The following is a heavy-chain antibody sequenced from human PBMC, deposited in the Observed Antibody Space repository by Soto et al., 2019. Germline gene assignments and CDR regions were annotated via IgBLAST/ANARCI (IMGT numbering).Heavy chain of an antibody. J-gene: IGHJ6*02. Sequence: ASVKVSCKASGYTFTRSGISWVRQAPGQGLEWMGWISTYNGDTNYAQTFQGRVTMTTDTSTSTVHMEVRSLRSDDTAVYYCVREGVAPYYYYGMDVWGQGTPVTVS. D-gene: IGHD5-12*01. CDR2: ISTYNGDT. CDR3: VREGVAPYYYYGMDV. CDR1: GYTFTRSG. V-gene: IGHV1-18*01.